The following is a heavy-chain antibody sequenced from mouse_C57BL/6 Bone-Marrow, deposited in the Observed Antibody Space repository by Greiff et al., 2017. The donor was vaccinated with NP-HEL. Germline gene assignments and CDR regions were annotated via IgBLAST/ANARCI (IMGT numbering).Heavy chain of an antibody. J-gene: IGHJ2*01. CDR2: INPSSGYT. D-gene: IGHD1-1*01. Sequence: QVQLQQSGAELAKPGASVKLSCKASGYTFTSYWMHWVKQRPGQGLEWIGYINPSSGYTKYNQKFKDKATLTADKSSSTAYMQLRSLTYAYSAVDYSARITTVVDTDYWGQGTTLTVSS. CDR1: GYTFTSYW. CDR3: ARITTVVDTDY. V-gene: IGHV1-7*01.